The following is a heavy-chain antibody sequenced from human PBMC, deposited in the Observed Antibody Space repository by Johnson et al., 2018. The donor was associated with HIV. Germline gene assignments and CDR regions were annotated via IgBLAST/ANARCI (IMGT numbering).Heavy chain of an antibody. CDR2: ISYDGSNK. V-gene: IGHV3-30*14. CDR3: ARGIRFVEAGRENDGFDI. Sequence: QVQLVESGGGVVQPGRSLRLSCAASGFTFSSYAMHWVRQAPGKGLEWVAVISYDGSNKYYADSVKGRFTLSRDNSKNTLYLQINSLRAEDTAVYYCARGIRFVEAGRENDGFDIWGQGTMVTVSS. D-gene: IGHD4-17*01. J-gene: IGHJ3*02. CDR1: GFTFSSYA.